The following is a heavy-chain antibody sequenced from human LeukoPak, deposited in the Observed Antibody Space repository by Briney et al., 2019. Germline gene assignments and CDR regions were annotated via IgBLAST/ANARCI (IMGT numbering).Heavy chain of an antibody. V-gene: IGHV4-30-4*07. CDR2: IYYSGST. J-gene: IGHJ6*03. Sequence: SETLSLTCAVSGGSISSGGYSWSWIRQPPGKGLEWIGYIYYSGSTYYNPSLKGRVTISVDTSKNQFSLKLSSVTAADTAVYYCAREVVVVVAATDYYYYMDVWGKGTTVTISS. CDR1: GGSISSGGYS. CDR3: AREVVVVVAATDYYYYMDV. D-gene: IGHD2-15*01.